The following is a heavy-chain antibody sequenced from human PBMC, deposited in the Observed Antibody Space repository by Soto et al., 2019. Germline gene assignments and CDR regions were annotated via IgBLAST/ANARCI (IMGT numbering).Heavy chain of an antibody. J-gene: IGHJ4*02. CDR3: ARGPHYDFWSGYYLV. CDR2: INHSGST. Sequence: SETLSLTCAVYGGSFSGDYWSWIRQPPGKGLEWIGEINHSGSTNYNPSLKSRVTISVDTSKNQFSLKLSSVTAADTAVYYCARGPHYDFWSGYYLVWGQGTLVTVSS. V-gene: IGHV4-34*01. CDR1: GGSFSGDY. D-gene: IGHD3-3*01.